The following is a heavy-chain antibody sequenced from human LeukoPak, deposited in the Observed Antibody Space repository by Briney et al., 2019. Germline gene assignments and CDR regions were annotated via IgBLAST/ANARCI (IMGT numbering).Heavy chain of an antibody. CDR2: INHSGST. CDR1: GGSFSGYY. CDR3: ARAKGIGLRGYSYGYYFHY. D-gene: IGHD5-18*01. V-gene: IGHV4-34*01. Sequence: KASETLSLTCTVYGGSFSGYYWSWIRQPPGKGLEWIGEINHSGSTNYNPSLKSRVTISVDTSKNQSSLKLSSVTAADTAVYYCARAKGIGLRGYSYGYYFHYWGQGILVTVSS. J-gene: IGHJ4*02.